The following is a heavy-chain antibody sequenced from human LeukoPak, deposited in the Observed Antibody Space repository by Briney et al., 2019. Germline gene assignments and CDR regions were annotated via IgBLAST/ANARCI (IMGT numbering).Heavy chain of an antibody. Sequence: GRSLRLSCAASGFTFSSYAMHWVRQAPGKGLEWVAVISYDGSNKYYADSVEGRFTISRDNSKNPLYLQMNSLRAEDTAVYYCARGRGRSYYYDSSGPDYWGQGTLVTVSS. CDR2: ISYDGSNK. V-gene: IGHV3-30-3*01. CDR3: ARGRGRSYYYDSSGPDY. CDR1: GFTFSSYA. D-gene: IGHD3-22*01. J-gene: IGHJ4*02.